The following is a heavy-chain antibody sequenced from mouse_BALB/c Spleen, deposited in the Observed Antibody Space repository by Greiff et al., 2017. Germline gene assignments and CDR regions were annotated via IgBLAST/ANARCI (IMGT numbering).Heavy chain of an antibody. V-gene: IGHV1-7*01. CDR1: GYTFTSYW. J-gene: IGHJ4*01. CDR2: INPSTGYT. Sequence: QVQLQQPGAELVKPGASVKLSCKASGYTFTSYWMHWVKQRPGQGLEWIGYINPSTGYTEYNQKFKDKATLTADKSSSTAYMQLSSLTSEDSAVYYCATDGYAMDYWGQGTSVTVSS. CDR3: ATDGYAMDY.